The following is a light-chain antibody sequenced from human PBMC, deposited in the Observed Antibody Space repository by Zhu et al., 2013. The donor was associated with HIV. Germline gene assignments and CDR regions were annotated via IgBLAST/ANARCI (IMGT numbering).Light chain of an antibody. CDR3: QQSYNTPWT. Sequence: DIQMTQSPSSLSASVGDRVTISCRASQSLTSQLNWYQHKSGTAPRLLIYAASSLQRGVPPRFSGSGSGTDFTLTITRLQPEDFATYYCQQSYNTPWTFGHGTKLEMK. V-gene: IGKV1-39*01. CDR1: QSLTSQ. CDR2: AAS. J-gene: IGKJ1*01.